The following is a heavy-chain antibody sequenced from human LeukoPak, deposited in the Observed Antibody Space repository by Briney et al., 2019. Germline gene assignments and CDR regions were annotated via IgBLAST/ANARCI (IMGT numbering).Heavy chain of an antibody. J-gene: IGHJ4*02. V-gene: IGHV3-21*01. CDR3: ARTIQSALDY. CDR2: ISSSSSYI. Sequence: GGSLRLSCAASGFTFSSYSMTWVRQAPGKGLEWVSSISSSSSYIYYADSVKGRFTIPRDNAKNSLYLQMNSLRAEDTAVYYCARTIQSALDYWGQGTLVTVSS. CDR1: GFTFSSYS. D-gene: IGHD4-11*01.